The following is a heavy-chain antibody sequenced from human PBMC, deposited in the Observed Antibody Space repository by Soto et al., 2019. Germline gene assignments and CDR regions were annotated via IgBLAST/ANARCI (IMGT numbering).Heavy chain of an antibody. D-gene: IGHD3-22*01. Sequence: QVQLVQSGAEVKKPGSSVKVSCKASGGTFSSYTISWVRQAPGQGLEWMGRIIPILGIANYAQKFQGRVTINSDKSTSIAYMELISLKTEDTAVYYCTRERDYYDSSGGGWWYFDLWGRGTLVTVSS. J-gene: IGHJ2*01. V-gene: IGHV1-69*08. CDR1: GGTFSSYT. CDR2: IIPILGIA. CDR3: TRERDYYDSSGGGWWYFDL.